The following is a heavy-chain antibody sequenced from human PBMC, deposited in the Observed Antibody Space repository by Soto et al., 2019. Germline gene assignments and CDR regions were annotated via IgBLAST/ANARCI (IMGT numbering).Heavy chain of an antibody. CDR1: GFTFSSYA. CDR3: AKFLGDIVVVPAAPYYYYMDV. J-gene: IGHJ6*03. Sequence: PGGSVRLSCAASGFTFSSYAMSWVRQAPGKGLEWVSAISGSGGSTYYADSVKGRFTISRDSSKNTLYLQMNSLRAEDTAVYYCAKFLGDIVVVPAAPYYYYMDVWGKGTTVTVSS. CDR2: ISGSGGST. V-gene: IGHV3-23*01. D-gene: IGHD2-2*01.